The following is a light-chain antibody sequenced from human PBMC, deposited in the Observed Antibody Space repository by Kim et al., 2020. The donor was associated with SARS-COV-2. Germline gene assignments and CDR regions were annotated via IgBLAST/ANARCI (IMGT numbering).Light chain of an antibody. CDR1: QGISNY. Sequence: DIQMTQSPSSLSASVGDRVTITCRASQGISNYLAWYQQKPGKVPKLLIYAAFTLQSGVPSRFSGSGSGTDFTLTISSLQSEDVATYYCQKYNSAPPTWTFGQGTKVDIK. J-gene: IGKJ1*01. V-gene: IGKV1-27*01. CDR2: AAF. CDR3: QKYNSAPPTWT.